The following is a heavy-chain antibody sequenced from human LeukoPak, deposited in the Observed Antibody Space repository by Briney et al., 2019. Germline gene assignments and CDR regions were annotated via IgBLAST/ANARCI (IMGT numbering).Heavy chain of an antibody. CDR3: AKDMVRGVKGYYYGMDV. CDR1: GFTFSSYG. D-gene: IGHD3-10*01. CDR2: ISYDGSNK. J-gene: IGHJ6*02. V-gene: IGHV3-30*18. Sequence: PGRSLRLSCAASGFTFSSYGMHWARQAPGKGLEWVAVISYDGSNKYYADSVKGRFTISRDNSKNTLYLQMNSLRAEDTAVYYCAKDMVRGVKGYYYGMDVWGQGTTVTVSS.